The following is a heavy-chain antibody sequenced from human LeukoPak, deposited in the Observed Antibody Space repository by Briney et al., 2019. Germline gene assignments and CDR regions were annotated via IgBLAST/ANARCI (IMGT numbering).Heavy chain of an antibody. V-gene: IGHV3-30*02. Sequence: QAGGSLRLSCAVSGFTFSSYGMHWVREAPGKGLEWVAFIRYDGNDKYYAKSVKGRFTISRDTSRNTVSLQMNSLRLEDTAIYYCAKPLMRDRWFGESWGQGTLVTVSS. CDR3: AKPLMRDRWFGES. CDR2: IRYDGNDK. CDR1: GFTFSSYG. J-gene: IGHJ5*02. D-gene: IGHD3-10*01.